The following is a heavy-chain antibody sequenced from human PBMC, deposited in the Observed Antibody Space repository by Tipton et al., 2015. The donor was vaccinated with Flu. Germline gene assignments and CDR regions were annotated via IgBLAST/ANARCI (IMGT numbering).Heavy chain of an antibody. D-gene: IGHD3-10*01. Sequence: QLVQSGAEVKKPGASVKVSCKASGYTFSSFGISWVRQAPGQGLEWLGWISAYNGYTNYTQKLQGRVTITADESTTTAFMDLTTLTSEDTAVYYCASTNYGRPEPWFDYWGQGTRVTVSS. CDR1: GYTFSSFG. J-gene: IGHJ4*02. CDR2: ISAYNGYT. CDR3: ASTNYGRPEPWFDY. V-gene: IGHV1-18*01.